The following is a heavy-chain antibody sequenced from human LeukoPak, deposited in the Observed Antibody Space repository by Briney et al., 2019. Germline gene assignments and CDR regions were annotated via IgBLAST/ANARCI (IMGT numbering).Heavy chain of an antibody. V-gene: IGHV3-21*01. CDR3: ARGGKLDYPFDY. J-gene: IGHJ4*02. CDR2: ISDSRDYK. CDR1: GFTFSSHS. D-gene: IGHD4-11*01. Sequence: GGSLRLSCAASGFTFSSHSMNWVRQAPGEGLEWVSSISDSRDYKYYADSVNGRFAISTDDAKKSVSLQMNSLRAEDTAVYYCARGGKLDYPFDYWGQGTLVTVSS.